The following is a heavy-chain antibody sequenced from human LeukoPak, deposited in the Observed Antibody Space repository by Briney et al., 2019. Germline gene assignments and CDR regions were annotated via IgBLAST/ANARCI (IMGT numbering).Heavy chain of an antibody. CDR2: IHSTGYA. D-gene: IGHD1-26*01. CDR3: ARDLGREGGLGP. J-gene: IGHJ5*02. Sequence: SETLFLTCTVSGGSITNIYWSWIRQTPGKGLEWIAFIHSTGYATYSPSLESRVTISLDTSKNQISLKMNSVTAADTALYYCARDLGREGGLGPWGQGTLVTVSS. V-gene: IGHV4-59*13. CDR1: GGSITNIY.